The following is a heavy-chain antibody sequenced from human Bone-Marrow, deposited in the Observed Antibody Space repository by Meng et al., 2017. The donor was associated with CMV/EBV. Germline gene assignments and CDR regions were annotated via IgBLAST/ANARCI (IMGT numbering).Heavy chain of an antibody. V-gene: IGHV3-21*01. CDR2: ISSSSSYI. J-gene: IGHJ4*02. CDR3: ARVGHLAANFDY. Sequence: GGSLRLSCAASGFTFSSYEMNWVRQAPGKGLEWVSSISSSSSYIYYADSVKGRFTISRDNAKNSLYLRMNSLRAEDTAVYYCARVGHLAANFDYWGQGTLVTVSS. D-gene: IGHD6-13*01. CDR1: GFTFSSYE.